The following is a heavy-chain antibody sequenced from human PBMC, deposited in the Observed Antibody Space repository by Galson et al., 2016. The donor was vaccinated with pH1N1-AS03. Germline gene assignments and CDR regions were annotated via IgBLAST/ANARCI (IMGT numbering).Heavy chain of an antibody. D-gene: IGHD3-22*01. CDR1: GDSVSTKNVA. V-gene: IGHV6-1*01. CDR2: TYYESKWYH. J-gene: IGHJ4*02. CDR3: VRDDDSSGYYPDS. Sequence: CAISGDSVSTKNVAWNWFRQSPSRGLEWLGRTYYESKWYHNYAVSVKSRIIINPDTSKNQFSLQINSLRAEDTAVYYCVRDDDSSGYYPDSWGRGTLVTVSS.